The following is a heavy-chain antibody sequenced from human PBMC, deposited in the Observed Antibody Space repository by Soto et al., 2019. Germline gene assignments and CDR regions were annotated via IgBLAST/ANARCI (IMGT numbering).Heavy chain of an antibody. CDR3: ARGPDRDYDILTGYAFDI. D-gene: IGHD3-9*01. CDR1: GGSISSYY. J-gene: IGHJ3*02. CDR2: IYYSGST. V-gene: IGHV4-59*01. Sequence: SETLSLTCTVSGGSISSYYWSWIRQPPGKGLEWIGYIYYSGSTNYNPSLKSRVTISVDTSKNQFSLKLSSVTAADTAVYYCARGPDRDYDILTGYAFDIWGQGTMVTVSS.